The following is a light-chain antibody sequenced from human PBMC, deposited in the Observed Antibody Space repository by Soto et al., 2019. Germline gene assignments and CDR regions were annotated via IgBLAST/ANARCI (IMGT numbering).Light chain of an antibody. J-gene: IGKJ2*01. Sequence: EIVMTQSPATLSVSPGERATLSCRASQSVSSNLAWYQQKPGQAPRLLIYGASTRATGIPASFSGSGSGTEFTLTISSLQSEIFAVNNFKHNNNWPPYPLGQGTKL. CDR1: QSVSSN. CDR2: GAS. V-gene: IGKV3-15*01. CDR3: KHNNNWPPYP.